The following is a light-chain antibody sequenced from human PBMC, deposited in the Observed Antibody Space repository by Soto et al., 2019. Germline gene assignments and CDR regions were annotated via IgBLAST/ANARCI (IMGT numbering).Light chain of an antibody. Sequence: QSALTQPASGSGSPGQSVNISCTGTSSDIGGYRYVSWYQQRPGKAPKLMIHDVTNRPSGVSDRFAGSKSGNTASLTISWLQAEDEADYYCTSYTSDSSVIFGGGTKLTVL. V-gene: IGLV2-14*03. CDR1: SSDIGGYRY. CDR2: DVT. J-gene: IGLJ2*01. CDR3: TSYTSDSSVI.